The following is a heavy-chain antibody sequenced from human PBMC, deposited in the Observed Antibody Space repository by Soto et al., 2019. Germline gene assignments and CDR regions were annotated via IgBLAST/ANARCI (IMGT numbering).Heavy chain of an antibody. J-gene: IGHJ6*02. CDR3: SLKVIGYGMDV. CDR2: ISSSSSYI. V-gene: IGHV3-21*01. Sequence: GGSLRLSCAASGFTFSTYSMNWVRQAPGKGLEWVSSISSSSSYIYYADSVKGRFTISRDNAKNSLYLQMNSLRAEDTAVYYCSLKVIGYGMDVWGQGTTVTVSS. CDR1: GFTFSTYS.